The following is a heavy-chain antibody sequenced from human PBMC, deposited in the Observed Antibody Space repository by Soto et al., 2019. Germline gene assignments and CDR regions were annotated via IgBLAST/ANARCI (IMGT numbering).Heavy chain of an antibody. CDR1: GFSLTTSGVG. Sequence: QITLNESGPTVVKPTETLTLTCTFSGFSLTTSGVGVGWVRQSPGKAPEWLAFSYWDDDKRYSTSLKSSLTITKDTSKNQVVLTMANVDPADTATYYCAHRVLRAVFGLVTTTAIYFDFWGQGTPVVVSS. V-gene: IGHV2-5*02. D-gene: IGHD3-3*01. CDR2: SYWDDDK. J-gene: IGHJ4*02. CDR3: AHRVLRAVFGLVTTTAIYFDF.